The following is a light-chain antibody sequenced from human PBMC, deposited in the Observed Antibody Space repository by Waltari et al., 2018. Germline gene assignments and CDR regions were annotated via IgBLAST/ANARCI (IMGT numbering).Light chain of an antibody. CDR3: QQGNSFPPT. J-gene: IGKJ1*01. CDR1: QCINNW. CDR2: SAS. Sequence: DIQMTQCPSSVSASVGDRVIITCRASQCINNWLAWYQQIPGKAPKLMIYSASVLQTGVPSRFSGTGSGTDFTLTINNLQPEDFATYFCQQGNSFPPTFGQGTKVDVK. V-gene: IGKV1-12*01.